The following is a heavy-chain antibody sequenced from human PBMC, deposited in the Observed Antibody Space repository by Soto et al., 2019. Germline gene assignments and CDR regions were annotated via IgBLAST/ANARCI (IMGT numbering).Heavy chain of an antibody. CDR1: GGSISSSSYY. CDR3: ASQSPPPYYYDSSGPDY. CDR2: IYYSGST. J-gene: IGHJ4*02. D-gene: IGHD3-22*01. Sequence: SETLSLTCTVSGGSISSSSYYWGWIRQPPGKGLEWIGSIYYSGSTYYNPSLKSRVTISVDTSKSQFSLKLSSVTAADTAVYYCASQSPPPYYYDSSGPDYWGQGTLVTVSS. V-gene: IGHV4-39*01.